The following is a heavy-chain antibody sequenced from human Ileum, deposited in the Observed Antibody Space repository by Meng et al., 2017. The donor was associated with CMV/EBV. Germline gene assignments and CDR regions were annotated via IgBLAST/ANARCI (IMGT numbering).Heavy chain of an antibody. CDR1: GYNFTYPY. J-gene: IGHJ5*01. V-gene: IGHV1-45*02. D-gene: IGHD2-21*01. Sequence: QMQLVQSGAEVKPTGVSVKISCKASGYNFTYPYLHWVRQAPGQALEWMGWITIYNGNTHYAQRFQDRLTITRHNSLHTAYMELNSLTSRDTGVYFCVRSSLYGDPYFFDSWGQGTLVTVSS. CDR3: VRSSLYGDPYFFDS. CDR2: ITIYNGNT.